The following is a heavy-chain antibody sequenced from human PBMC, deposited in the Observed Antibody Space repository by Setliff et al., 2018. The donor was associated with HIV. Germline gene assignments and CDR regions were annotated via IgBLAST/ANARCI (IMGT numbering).Heavy chain of an antibody. Sequence: PSETLSLTCAVYGGSFSGYYWSWIRQAPGKGLEWIGEINHKKRTNYNPSLKSRVTISVDTSKNQFSLKLRSVTAADTAVYYCARGFSGDYLLTGYMDVWGKGTTVTVSS. CDR3: ARGFSGDYLLTGYMDV. D-gene: IGHD3-22*01. CDR1: GGSFSGYY. J-gene: IGHJ6*03. V-gene: IGHV4-34*01. CDR2: INHKKRT.